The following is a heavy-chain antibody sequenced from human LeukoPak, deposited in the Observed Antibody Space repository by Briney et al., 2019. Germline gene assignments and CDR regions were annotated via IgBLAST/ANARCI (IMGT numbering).Heavy chain of an antibody. J-gene: IGHJ3*02. V-gene: IGHV3-9*03. CDR3: AKEIAAAGTNAFDI. D-gene: IGHD6-13*01. CDR1: GFSFDDYA. Sequence: GGSLRLSCAASGFSFDDYAMHWVRQAPGKGLEWVSGISWNSGSIGYADSVKGRFTISRDNAKNSLYLQMNSLRAEDMALYYCAKEIAAAGTNAFDIWGQGTMVTVSS. CDR2: ISWNSGSI.